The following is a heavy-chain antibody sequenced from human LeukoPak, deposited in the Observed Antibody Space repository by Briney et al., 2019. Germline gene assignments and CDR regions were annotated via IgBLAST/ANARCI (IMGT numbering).Heavy chain of an antibody. D-gene: IGHD2-2*02. CDR3: AREGPYCSSTSCYSAFDI. V-gene: IGHV1-69*04. CDR1: GGTFSSYA. CDR2: IIPILGIA. J-gene: IGHJ3*02. Sequence: SVKVPCKASGGTFSSYAISWVRQAPGQGLEWMGRIIPILGIANYAQKFQGRVTITADKSTSTAYMELSSLRSEDTAVYYCAREGPYCSSTSCYSAFDIWGQGTMVTVSS.